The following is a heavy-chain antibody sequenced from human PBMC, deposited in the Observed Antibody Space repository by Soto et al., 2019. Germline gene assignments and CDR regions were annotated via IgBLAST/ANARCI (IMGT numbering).Heavy chain of an antibody. CDR3: AREYDSSGYQTFDP. D-gene: IGHD3-22*01. V-gene: IGHV4-59*01. Sequence: SVTLSLTCTVSGGSISSYYWSWIRQPPGKGLEWIGYIYYSGSTNYNPSLESRVTISVDTSKNQFSLKLSSVTAADTAMYYCAREYDSSGYQTFDPWGQGTLVTVSS. CDR1: GGSISSYY. CDR2: IYYSGST. J-gene: IGHJ5*02.